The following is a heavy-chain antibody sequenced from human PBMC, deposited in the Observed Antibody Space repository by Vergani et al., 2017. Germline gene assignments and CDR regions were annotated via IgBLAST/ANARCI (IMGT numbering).Heavy chain of an antibody. D-gene: IGHD3-16*01. J-gene: IGHJ3*02. V-gene: IGHV3-21*01. CDR1: GFTFSSYS. CDR2: ISSSSSYI. CDR3: ARDLHYDYVWGTYGAFDI. Sequence: EVQLVESGGGLVKPGGSLRLSCAASGFTFSSYSMNWVRQAPGKGLEWVSSISSSSSYIYYADSVKGRFTISRDNAKNSLYLQMNSQRAEDTAVYYCARDLHYDYVWGTYGAFDIWGQGTMVTVSS.